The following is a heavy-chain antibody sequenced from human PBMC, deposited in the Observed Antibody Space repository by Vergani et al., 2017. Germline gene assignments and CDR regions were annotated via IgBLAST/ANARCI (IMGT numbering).Heavy chain of an antibody. Sequence: QVQLQESGPGLVKPSQTLSLTCTVSGGSISSGDYYWSWIRQPPGKGLEWIRYIYYSGITYYNPSLKSRITISVDTSKNQFSLKLSSMTAADTAVYYCARGEKKLVRRNWFDPWGQGTLVTVSS. CDR3: ARGEKKLVRRNWFDP. CDR2: IYYSGIT. J-gene: IGHJ5*02. V-gene: IGHV4-30-4*01. D-gene: IGHD6-13*01. CDR1: GGSISSGDYY.